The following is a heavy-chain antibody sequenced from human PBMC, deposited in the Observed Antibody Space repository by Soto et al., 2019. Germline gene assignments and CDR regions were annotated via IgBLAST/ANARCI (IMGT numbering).Heavy chain of an antibody. J-gene: IGHJ5*02. CDR2: IYTSGST. D-gene: IGHD2-21*02. CDR1: GGSISSYY. Sequence: SETLSLTCTVSGGSISSYYWSWIRQPAGKGLEWIGRIYTSGSTNYNPSLKSRVTMSVDTSKNQFSLKLSSVTAADTAVYYCARGVIAYCGGDCYSDWFDPWGQGTLVTVSS. V-gene: IGHV4-4*07. CDR3: ARGVIAYCGGDCYSDWFDP.